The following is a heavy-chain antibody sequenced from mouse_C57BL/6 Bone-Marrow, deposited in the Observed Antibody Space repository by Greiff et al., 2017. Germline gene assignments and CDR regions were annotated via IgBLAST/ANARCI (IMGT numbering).Heavy chain of an antibody. CDR3: ARPYYSNYWYIDV. CDR2: IYPGSGST. D-gene: IGHD2-5*01. Sequence: VQLQQSGAELVKPGASVTMSCKASGYTFTSYWITWVKQRPGQGLEWIGDIYPGSGSTNYNEKFKSKATLTVDTTSSTAYMQLSSLTSEDTAVYYCARPYYSNYWYIDVWGTGTTVTVSA. CDR1: GYTFTSYW. J-gene: IGHJ1*03. V-gene: IGHV1-55*01.